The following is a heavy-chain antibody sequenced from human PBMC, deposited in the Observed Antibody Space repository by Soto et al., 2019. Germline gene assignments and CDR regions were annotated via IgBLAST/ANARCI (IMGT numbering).Heavy chain of an antibody. D-gene: IGHD2-15*01. CDR3: ASVVVVAATRDYYYYGMDV. Sequence: SVKVSCKASGCTFSSYAISWVRQAPGQGLEWMGGIIPIFGTANYAQKFQGRVTITADESTSTAYMELSSLRSEDTAVYYCASVVVVAATRDYYYYGMDVWGQGTTVTVSS. CDR2: IIPIFGTA. CDR1: GCTFSSYA. V-gene: IGHV1-69*13. J-gene: IGHJ6*02.